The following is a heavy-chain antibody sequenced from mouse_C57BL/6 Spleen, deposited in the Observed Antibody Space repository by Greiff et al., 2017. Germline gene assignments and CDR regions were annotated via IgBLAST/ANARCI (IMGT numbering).Heavy chain of an antibody. CDR3: TTMGDY. V-gene: IGHV14-4*01. CDR1: GFNIKDDY. J-gene: IGHJ2*01. Sequence: EVKLQESGAELVRPGASVKLSCTASGFNIKDDYMHWVKQRPEQGLEWIGWIDPENGDTEYASKFQGKATITAEPSSNTAYLQLSSLTSEDTAVYYCTTMGDYWGQGTTLTVSS. CDR2: IDPENGDT.